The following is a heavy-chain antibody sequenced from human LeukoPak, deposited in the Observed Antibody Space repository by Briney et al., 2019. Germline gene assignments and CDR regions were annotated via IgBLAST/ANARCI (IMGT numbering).Heavy chain of an antibody. CDR3: AKEAYSSSLYYFDY. J-gene: IGHJ4*02. D-gene: IGHD6-13*01. CDR2: ISWNSGSN. V-gene: IGHV3-9*01. Sequence: GGSLRLSCAASGFTFDDYAMHWVRQAPGKGLEWVAGISWNSGSNGYADSVKGRFTISRDNSKNSLYLQMNSLRAEDTALYYCAKEAYSSSLYYFDYWGQGTLVPGSS. CDR1: GFTFDDYA.